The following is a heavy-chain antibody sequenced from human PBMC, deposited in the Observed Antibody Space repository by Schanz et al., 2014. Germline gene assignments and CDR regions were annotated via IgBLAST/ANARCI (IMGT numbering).Heavy chain of an antibody. V-gene: IGHV1-46*01. CDR2: INPIGGST. CDR3: SRGFDFWER. Sequence: QVQLIQSGAEVKKPGASVKVSCTASGYTFTSYDINWVRQAPGQGLEWMGIINPIGGSTTYTQKFRGAVTLTTDTTTDTAYLELTSLRSEDTAVYYCSRGFDFWERWGQGTLVIVSS. CDR1: GYTFTSYD. J-gene: IGHJ4*02. D-gene: IGHD3-3*01.